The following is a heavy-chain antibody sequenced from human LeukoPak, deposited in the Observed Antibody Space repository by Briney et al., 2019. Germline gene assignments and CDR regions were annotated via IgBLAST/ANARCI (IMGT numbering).Heavy chain of an antibody. CDR1: GYTFTSYD. CDR3: ARGSRVTIFGVVSKYYYYMDV. Sequence: ASVKVSCKASGYTFTSYDINWVRQATGQGLEWMGWMNTNSGNTGYAQKFQGRVTMTRNTSISTAYMELSSLRSEDTAVYYCARGSRVTIFGVVSKYYYYMDVWGKGTTVTVSS. D-gene: IGHD3-3*01. J-gene: IGHJ6*03. V-gene: IGHV1-8*01. CDR2: MNTNSGNT.